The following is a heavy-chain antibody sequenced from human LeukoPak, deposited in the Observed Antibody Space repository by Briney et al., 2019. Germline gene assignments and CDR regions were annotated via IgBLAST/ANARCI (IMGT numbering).Heavy chain of an antibody. J-gene: IGHJ4*02. V-gene: IGHV1-46*01. D-gene: IGHD3-22*01. CDR1: GYTFTSYY. CDR2: INPSGGST. Sequence: GASVKVSCKASGYTFTSYYMHWVRQAPGQGLEWMGIINPSGGSTSYAQKFQGRVTMTRDMSTSTVYMELSSLRSEDTAVYYCARSLYYYDSSGYSPDYWGQGTLVTVSS. CDR3: ARSLYYYDSSGYSPDY.